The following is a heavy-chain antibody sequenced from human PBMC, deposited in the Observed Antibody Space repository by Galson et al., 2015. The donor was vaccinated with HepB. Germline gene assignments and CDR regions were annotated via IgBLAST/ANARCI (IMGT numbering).Heavy chain of an antibody. D-gene: IGHD6-19*01. V-gene: IGHV3-74*01. J-gene: IGHJ4*02. Sequence: SLRLSCAASGFMFGTYWMQWVRQAPGKGLVWVSVINPDGTTTDYADSVRGRFTISRDNVRNTMFLQMNSLRAEDTALYYCAKDPYLYSALAGTMAGFDYWGQGTLVTVSS. CDR3: AKDPYLYSALAGTMAGFDY. CDR2: INPDGTTT. CDR1: GFMFGTYW.